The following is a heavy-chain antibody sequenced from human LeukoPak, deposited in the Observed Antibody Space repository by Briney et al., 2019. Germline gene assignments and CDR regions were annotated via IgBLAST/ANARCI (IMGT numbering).Heavy chain of an antibody. V-gene: IGHV4-4*07. CDR1: GGSISSYY. J-gene: IGHJ5*02. D-gene: IGHD3-10*01. CDR3: ARDDGSGSYWWPFDP. Sequence: KPSETLSLTCTVSGGSISSYYWSWLRQPAGKGLEWIGRIYTSGSTNYNPSLKSRVTMSVDTSKNQFSLKLSSVTAADTAVYYCARDDGSGSYWWPFDPWGQGTLVTVSS. CDR2: IYTSGST.